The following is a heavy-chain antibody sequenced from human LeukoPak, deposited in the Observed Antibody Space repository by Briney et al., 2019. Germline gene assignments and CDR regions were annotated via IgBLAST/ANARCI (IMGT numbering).Heavy chain of an antibody. CDR1: GGSISSHY. Sequence: SETLSLTCTVSGGSISSHYWSWIRQPPGKGLEWIGYIYYSGSTNHNPSLKSRVTISVDTSKNQFSLKLSSVTAADTAVYYCAREHVMDVWGKGTTVTVSS. CDR3: AREHVMDV. J-gene: IGHJ6*04. CDR2: IYYSGST. V-gene: IGHV4-59*11.